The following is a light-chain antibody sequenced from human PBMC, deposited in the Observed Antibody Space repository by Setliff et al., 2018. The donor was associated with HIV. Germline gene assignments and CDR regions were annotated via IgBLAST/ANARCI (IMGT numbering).Light chain of an antibody. V-gene: IGLV2-14*01. Sequence: QSALTQPASVSGSPGQSIAISCTGTTNDVGRYNYVSWYQQHPGKAPKVIIYEVSNRPSGVSHRFSGSKSGNTASLTISGLQAEDEADYYCSAFSDSTPPYVFGTGTKVTVL. CDR2: EVS. CDR1: TNDVGRYNY. J-gene: IGLJ1*01. CDR3: SAFSDSTPPYV.